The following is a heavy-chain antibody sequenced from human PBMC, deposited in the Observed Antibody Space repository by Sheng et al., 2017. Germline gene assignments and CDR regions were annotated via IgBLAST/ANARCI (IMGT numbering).Heavy chain of an antibody. J-gene: IGHJ5*02. Sequence: QVQLVQSGAEVKKPGASVKVSCKASGYTFTSYGISWVRQAPGQGLEWMGWISAYNGNTNYAQKLQGRVTMTTDTSTSTAYMELRSLRSDDTAVYYCARGTHLTEYSSGWYGGIWFDPWGQGTLVTVSS. D-gene: IGHD6-19*01. V-gene: IGHV1-18*01. CDR3: ARGTHLTEYSSGWYGGIWFDP. CDR2: ISAYNGNT. CDR1: GYTFTSYG.